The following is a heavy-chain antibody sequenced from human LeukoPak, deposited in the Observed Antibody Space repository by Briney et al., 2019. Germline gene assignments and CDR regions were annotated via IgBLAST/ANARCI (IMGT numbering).Heavy chain of an antibody. CDR2: ISAYNGNT. V-gene: IGHV1-18*01. CDR1: GYTFTSYG. J-gene: IGHJ4*02. D-gene: IGHD3-22*01. Sequence: GASVKVSCKASGYTFTSYGISWVRQAPGQGLEWMGWISAYNGNTNYAQKLQGRVTMTTDTSTSTAYMLLRSLRSVDTAVYCCARDWPDYYDSSGYYSGPFDYRGQGTLVTVSS. CDR3: ARDWPDYYDSSGYYSGPFDY.